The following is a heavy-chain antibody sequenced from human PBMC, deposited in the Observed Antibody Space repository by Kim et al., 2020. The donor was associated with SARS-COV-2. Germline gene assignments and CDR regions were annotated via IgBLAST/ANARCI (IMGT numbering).Heavy chain of an antibody. Sequence: GGSLRLSCAASGFTFSSYSMNWVRQAPGKGLEWVSSISSSSSYIYYADSVKGRFTISRDNAKNSLYLQMNSLRAEDTAVYYCARDGQVLEWWSPWYYYYYMDVWGKGTTVTVSS. CDR2: ISSSSSYI. D-gene: IGHD3-3*01. CDR3: ARDGQVLEWWSPWYYYYYMDV. CDR1: GFTFSSYS. J-gene: IGHJ6*03. V-gene: IGHV3-21*01.